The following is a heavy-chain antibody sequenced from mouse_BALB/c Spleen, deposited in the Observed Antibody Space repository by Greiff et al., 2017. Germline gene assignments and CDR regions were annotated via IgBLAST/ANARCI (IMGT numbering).Heavy chain of an antibody. V-gene: IGHV5-6-3*01. D-gene: IGHD2-14*01. J-gene: IGHJ3*01. Sequence: DVMLVESGGGLVQPGGSLKLSCAASGFTFSSYGMSWVRQTPDKRLELVATINSNGGSTYYPDSVKGRFTISRDNAKNTLYLQMSSLKSEDTAMYYCARELAYYRYDGRFAYWGQGTLVTVSA. CDR2: INSNGGST. CDR1: GFTFSSYG. CDR3: ARELAYYRYDGRFAY.